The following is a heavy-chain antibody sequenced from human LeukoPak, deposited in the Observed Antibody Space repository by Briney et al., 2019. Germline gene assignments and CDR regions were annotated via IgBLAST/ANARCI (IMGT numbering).Heavy chain of an antibody. V-gene: IGHV3-21*01. CDR1: GFTFSSDS. D-gene: IGHD4-17*01. CDR2: FSGSSSYI. Sequence: GGSLRLSCAASGFTFSSDSMNWVRQAPGKGLEWVSSFSGSSSYIYYADSVKGRFTISRDNAKNSLYLQMNSLRAEDTAVYYCASGDYGDYAIYWGQGTLVTVSS. CDR3: ASGDYGDYAIY. J-gene: IGHJ4*02.